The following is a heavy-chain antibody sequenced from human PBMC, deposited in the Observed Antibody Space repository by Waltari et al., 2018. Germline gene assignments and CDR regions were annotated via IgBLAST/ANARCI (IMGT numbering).Heavy chain of an antibody. CDR1: GYTFTGYY. D-gene: IGHD6-13*01. J-gene: IGHJ4*02. Sequence: QVQLVQSGAEVKKPGASVKVSCKASGYTFTGYYLHWGRQAPGQGLEGMGWINPNSGGTNYAQKFQGRVTMTRDTSISTAYMELSRLRSDDTAVYYCARTLSSSWTPPAGLGYWGQGTLVTVSS. CDR3: ARTLSSSWTPPAGLGY. CDR2: INPNSGGT. V-gene: IGHV1-2*02.